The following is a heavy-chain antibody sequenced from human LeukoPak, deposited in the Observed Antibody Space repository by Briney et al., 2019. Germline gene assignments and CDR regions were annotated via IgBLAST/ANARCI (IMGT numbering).Heavy chain of an antibody. CDR2: FSGTSST. Sequence: PGGSLRLSCAASGFTFSSYAMSWVRQAPGKGLEWVSTFSGTSSTSYADAVKGRVTISRDNSKNTLYLQLNSLRAEDTAAYYCAKLKQWQPQRYFFEYWGQGALVTVAS. V-gene: IGHV3-23*01. D-gene: IGHD6-19*01. CDR3: AKLKQWQPQRYFFEY. J-gene: IGHJ4*02. CDR1: GFTFSSYA.